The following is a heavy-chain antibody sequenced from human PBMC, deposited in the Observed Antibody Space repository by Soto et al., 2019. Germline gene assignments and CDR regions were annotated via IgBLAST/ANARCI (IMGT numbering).Heavy chain of an antibody. D-gene: IGHD3-9*01. Sequence: PSETLFLTCTVSGGSISSGGYYWHWIRQHPGKGLEWIGYIYYSGTTYYNPSLKSRVTISVDTSKNQFSLKLSSVTAADTAVYYCARDNDDSFDYWGQGTLVTVSS. CDR3: ARDNDDSFDY. V-gene: IGHV4-31*03. CDR2: IYYSGTT. CDR1: GGSISSGGYY. J-gene: IGHJ4*02.